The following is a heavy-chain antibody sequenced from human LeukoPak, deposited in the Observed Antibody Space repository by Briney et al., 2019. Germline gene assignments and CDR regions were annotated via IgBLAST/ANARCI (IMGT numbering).Heavy chain of an antibody. D-gene: IGHD6-13*01. CDR1: GFTFSSYS. Sequence: GGSLRLYCAASGFTFSSYSMNWVRQAPGKGLEWVSSISSSSSYIYYADSVKGRFTISRYNAKNSLYLQMNSLRAEDTAVYYCASGDSGYSSSWYDYWGPGTLVTVSS. CDR2: ISSSSSYI. V-gene: IGHV3-21*01. CDR3: ASGDSGYSSSWYDY. J-gene: IGHJ4*02.